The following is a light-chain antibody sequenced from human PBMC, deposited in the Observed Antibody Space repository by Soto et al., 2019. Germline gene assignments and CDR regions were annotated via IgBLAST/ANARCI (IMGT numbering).Light chain of an antibody. J-gene: IGKJ1*01. CDR1: QSVSSD. CDR2: GAS. CDR3: QQYNNWRT. V-gene: IGKV3-15*01. Sequence: EVGITQSPSTVSVCPGERATLSCRASQSVSSDLAWYQQKPGQAPRLLIYGASTRATGIPARFSGSGSGTEFTLIISSLQSEDSAVYFCQQYNNWRTFGQGTKVDI.